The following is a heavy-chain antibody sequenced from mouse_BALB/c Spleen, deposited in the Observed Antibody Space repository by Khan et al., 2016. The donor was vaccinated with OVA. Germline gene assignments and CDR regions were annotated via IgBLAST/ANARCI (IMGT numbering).Heavy chain of an antibody. CDR2: INYSGKN. D-gene: IGHD2-4*01. CDR1: GYSITSEYA. V-gene: IGHV3-2*02. CDR3: ARKDYYDYDPFPY. J-gene: IGHJ3*01. Sequence: EVKLQESGPGLVKPSQSLSLTCTVTGYSITSEYAWNWIRQFPGNKLEWMGYINYSGKNSFNPSLKSRTSITRDTSKKQFLLQLNSVTTEDTATYYCARKDYYDYDPFPYWGQGTLVTVSA.